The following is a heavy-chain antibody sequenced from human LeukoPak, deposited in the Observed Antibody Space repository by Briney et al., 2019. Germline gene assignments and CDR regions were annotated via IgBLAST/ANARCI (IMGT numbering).Heavy chain of an antibody. CDR1: GFTFSSYS. J-gene: IGHJ4*02. CDR3: ARDLDYGDEQVDFDY. V-gene: IGHV3-48*01. CDR2: ISSSSSTI. D-gene: IGHD4-17*01. Sequence: PGGSLRLSCAASGFTFSSYSMNWVRQAPGKGLEWVSYISSSSSTIYYADSVKGRFTISRDNAKNSLYLQMNSLRAEDTAVYYCARDLDYGDEQVDFDYWGQGTLVTVSS.